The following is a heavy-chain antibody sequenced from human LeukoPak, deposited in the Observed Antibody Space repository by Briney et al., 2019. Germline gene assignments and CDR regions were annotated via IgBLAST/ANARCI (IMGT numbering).Heavy chain of an antibody. CDR1: GYTFTSYG. J-gene: IGHJ4*02. V-gene: IGHV1-18*01. CDR2: ISAYNGNT. D-gene: IGHD6-19*01. Sequence: ASVKVSCKASGYTFTSYGISWVRQAPGQGLEWMGWISAYNGNTNYAQKLQGRVTMTTDTSTSTAYMELRSLRSDDTAVYYCARDRAVAGRKQFDYWGRGTLVTVSS. CDR3: ARDRAVAGRKQFDY.